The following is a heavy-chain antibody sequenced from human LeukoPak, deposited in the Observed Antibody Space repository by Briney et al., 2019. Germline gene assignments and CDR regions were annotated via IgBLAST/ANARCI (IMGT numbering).Heavy chain of an antibody. V-gene: IGHV3-30*03. CDR2: ISYDGSGK. Sequence: GGSLRLSCAASGFYFNDYGLNWVRQAPGKGLEWVARISYDGSGKFYAESVKGRFTISRDNSKNTLYLQMNSLRAEDTAVYYCARDLDGPENYWGQGTLVTVSS. J-gene: IGHJ4*02. CDR3: ARDLDGPENY. D-gene: IGHD3-3*01. CDR1: GFYFNDYG.